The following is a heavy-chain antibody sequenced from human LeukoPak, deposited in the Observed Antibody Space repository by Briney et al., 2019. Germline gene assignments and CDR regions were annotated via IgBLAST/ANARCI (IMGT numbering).Heavy chain of an antibody. CDR3: ARDLRSGEGFGELSVDY. Sequence: ASVKVSCKASGYTFTGYYMHWVRQAPGQGLEWMGWINPNSGGTNYAQKFQGRVTMTRDTSISTAYMELSRLRSDDTAVCYCARDLRSGEGFGELSVDYWGQGTLVTVSS. V-gene: IGHV1-2*02. CDR1: GYTFTGYY. D-gene: IGHD3-10*01. CDR2: INPNSGGT. J-gene: IGHJ4*02.